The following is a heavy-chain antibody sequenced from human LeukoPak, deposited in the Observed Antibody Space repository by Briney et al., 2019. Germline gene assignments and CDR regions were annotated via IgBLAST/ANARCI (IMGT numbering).Heavy chain of an antibody. V-gene: IGHV4-59*08. CDR3: ARHGEQQLVRRWFDS. Sequence: PSETLSLTCTVSGGSISSYYWSWIRQPPGKGLEWIGYMYYSGSPNYNPSLKSRLNISVDRSTNQLSLKLSSVTAADTAVYYCARHGEQQLVRRWFDSWGQGTLVTVSS. D-gene: IGHD6-13*01. CDR1: GGSISSYY. CDR2: MYYSGSP. J-gene: IGHJ5*01.